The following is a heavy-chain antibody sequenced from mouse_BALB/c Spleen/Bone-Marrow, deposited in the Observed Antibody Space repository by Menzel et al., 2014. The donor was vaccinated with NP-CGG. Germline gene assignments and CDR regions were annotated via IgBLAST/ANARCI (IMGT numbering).Heavy chain of an antibody. V-gene: IGHV5-17*02. Sequence: VQVVESGGGLVQPGGSRKLSCAASGFTFSSFGMHWVRQAPEKGLGWIAYISSDSGAIFYADTVKGRFTISRDNPKNTLFLQMTSLRSEDAAIYFCTRGGNWEDFDYWGQGTTLTVSS. CDR3: TRGGNWEDFDY. J-gene: IGHJ2*01. CDR1: GFTFSSFG. CDR2: ISSDSGAI. D-gene: IGHD4-1*01.